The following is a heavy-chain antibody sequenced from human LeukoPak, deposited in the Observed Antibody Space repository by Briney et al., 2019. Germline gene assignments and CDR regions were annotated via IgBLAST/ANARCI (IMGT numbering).Heavy chain of an antibody. CDR3: AKGSAEGRPYYFDY. CDR1: GFIFSNYA. CDR2: IDSTGAYT. D-gene: IGHD1-14*01. V-gene: IGHV3-23*01. Sequence: GGSLRLSCAASGFIFSNYAMSWVRQAPGKGLEWVSAIDSTGAYTWYADSVKGRFTISKDSSKTILYLQMNSLRAEDAAVYFCAKGSAEGRPYYFDYWGQGTLVTVSS. J-gene: IGHJ4*02.